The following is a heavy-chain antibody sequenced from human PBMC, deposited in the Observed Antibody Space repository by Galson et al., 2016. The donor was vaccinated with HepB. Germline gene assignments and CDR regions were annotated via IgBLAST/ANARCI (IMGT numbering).Heavy chain of an antibody. CDR3: ARAGAEVTSQFDS. J-gene: IGHJ4*02. D-gene: IGHD2-21*02. CDR2: ISNNNENT. Sequence: SVKVSCKASGYTFSIFGISWVRQAPGQGLEWLGWISNNNENTNYAQTVQGRVTLTTDTSTSTAYMELRDRTSGDTAVYYCARAGAEVTSQFDSWGQGTQVIVSS. CDR1: GYTFSIFG. V-gene: IGHV1-18*01.